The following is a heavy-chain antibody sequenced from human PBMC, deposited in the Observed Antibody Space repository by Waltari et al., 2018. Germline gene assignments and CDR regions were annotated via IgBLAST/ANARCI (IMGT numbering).Heavy chain of an antibody. D-gene: IGHD2-21*02. V-gene: IGHV4-59*01. Sequence: QVLLQESGPGLVKPSETLSLTCSVSGSSISPYFWSWIRQAPGKGLKCMGNISHMGTTNYNPSLRGRVTFSLDTSKNQFFLNLTSVTAADTAVYYCAREVTSTTTWGWFDPWGQGTLVTVSS. CDR3: AREVTSTTTWGWFDP. CDR1: GSSISPYF. J-gene: IGHJ5*02. CDR2: ISHMGTT.